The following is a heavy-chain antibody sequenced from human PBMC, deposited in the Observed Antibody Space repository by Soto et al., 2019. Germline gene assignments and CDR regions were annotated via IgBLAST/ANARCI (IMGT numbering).Heavy chain of an antibody. J-gene: IGHJ3*02. V-gene: IGHV4-34*01. CDR1: GGFVSSGSYY. CDR3: APVERGTATTGVDAFDI. D-gene: IGHD1-1*01. Sequence: QVQLQQWGAGLLKPSETLSLTCAVYGGFVSSGSYYWSWIRQPPGKGLEWIGEMSYSGGTHFNPSLKSRVTISVDTSKNKFSLKMSSVTAADTALDYWAPVERGTATTGVDAFDIWGPGTMVTVSS. CDR2: MSYSGGT.